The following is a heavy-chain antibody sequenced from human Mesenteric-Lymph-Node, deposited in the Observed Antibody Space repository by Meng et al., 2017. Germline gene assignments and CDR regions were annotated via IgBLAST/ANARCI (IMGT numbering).Heavy chain of an antibody. J-gene: IGHJ6*02. Sequence: ESLKISCTVSGGSISSYYWSWIRQPPGKGLEWIGYIYYSGSTNYNPSLKSRVTISVDTSKNQFSLKLSSVTAADTAVYYCARGLGYCSSTSCYGDYYYGMDVWGQGTTVTVSS. D-gene: IGHD2-2*01. CDR3: ARGLGYCSSTSCYGDYYYGMDV. CDR2: IYYSGST. CDR1: GGSISSYY. V-gene: IGHV4-59*08.